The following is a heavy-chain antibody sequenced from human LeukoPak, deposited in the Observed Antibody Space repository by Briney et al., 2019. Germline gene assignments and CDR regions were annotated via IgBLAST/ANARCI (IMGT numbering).Heavy chain of an antibody. V-gene: IGHV1-2*02. J-gene: IGHJ4*02. CDR1: GYTFTGYY. CDR3: ARHVNYYDSSGLPYFDY. Sequence: ASVKVSCKASGYTFTGYYMHWVRQAPGQGLEWMGWINPNSGGTNYAQKFQGRVTMTRDTSISTAYMELSRLRSDDTAVYYCARHVNYYDSSGLPYFDYWGQGTLVTVSS. D-gene: IGHD3-22*01. CDR2: INPNSGGT.